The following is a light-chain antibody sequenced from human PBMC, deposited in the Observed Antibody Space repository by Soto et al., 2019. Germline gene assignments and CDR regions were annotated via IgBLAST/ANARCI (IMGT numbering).Light chain of an antibody. CDR3: QEYHNRHIFT. J-gene: IGKJ3*01. CDR1: QDIINY. Sequence: DIQMTQSPPSLSASVGDRVTITCQTSQDIINYLNWFQEKPGKAPTLLIYDASILETGVTSRFSGSGSGTNFTFTIDSLQPEDFATYYCQEYHNRHIFTFGPGTKVDFK. CDR2: DAS. V-gene: IGKV1-33*01.